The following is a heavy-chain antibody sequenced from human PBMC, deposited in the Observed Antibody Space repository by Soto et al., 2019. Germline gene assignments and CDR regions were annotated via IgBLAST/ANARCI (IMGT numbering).Heavy chain of an antibody. CDR3: ATGYCSGGPCYPGGIDY. V-gene: IGHV4-30-2*01. D-gene: IGHD2-15*01. CDR1: GGSISSGGYS. Sequence: QLQLQESGSGLVKPSQTLSLTCAVSGGSISSGGYSWSWIQQPPGKGLEWIGYIYDRGSTFYNPSLKSRVTITEDRSKNQFSLKLTSVTAADTAVYYCATGYCSGGPCYPGGIDYWGQGTLVTVSS. CDR2: IYDRGST. J-gene: IGHJ4*02.